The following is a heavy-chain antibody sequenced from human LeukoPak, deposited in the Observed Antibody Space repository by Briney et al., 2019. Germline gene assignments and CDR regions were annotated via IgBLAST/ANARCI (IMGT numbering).Heavy chain of an antibody. V-gene: IGHV3-21*01. J-gene: IGHJ4*02. D-gene: IGHD3-9*01. CDR2: ITSGGDYI. Sequence: GGSLRLSCAATGFTFNTFNMNWVRQAPGKGLECVSSITSGGDYIYYADSVKGRFTTSRDNAKNSLSLQLNSLRVEDTAVYYCARGHYDVLAASYKWTPDYWGQGTLVTVSS. CDR3: ARGHYDVLAASYKWTPDY. CDR1: GFTFNTFN.